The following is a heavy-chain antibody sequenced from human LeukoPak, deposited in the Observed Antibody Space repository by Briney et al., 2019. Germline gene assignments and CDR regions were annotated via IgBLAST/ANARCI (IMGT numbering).Heavy chain of an antibody. Sequence: SETLSLTCTVSGGSISDYYWSWIRQPPGEGLEWIGFISYTGSTNYNPSLKSRVTVSVDTSKNQFSLKVTSVIAADTAVYYCARTIKSGNYYWFDPWGQGTLVTVSS. D-gene: IGHD1-26*01. CDR3: ARTIKSGNYYWFDP. CDR2: ISYTGST. CDR1: GGSISDYY. J-gene: IGHJ5*02. V-gene: IGHV4-59*01.